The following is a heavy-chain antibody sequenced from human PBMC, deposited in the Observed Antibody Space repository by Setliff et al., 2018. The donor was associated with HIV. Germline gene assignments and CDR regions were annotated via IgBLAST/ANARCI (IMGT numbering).Heavy chain of an antibody. D-gene: IGHD2-21*02. Sequence: GESLKISCKGSGYSFTNYWIAWVRQMSGKGLEWMGSIDPGDSDTRYSPSFQGQVTISADKSISTAFLQWSSLTASDTAMYYCARCSLHYYYYYYMDVWGKGTTVTVSS. CDR1: GYSFTNYW. CDR2: IDPGDSDT. CDR3: ARCSLHYYYYYYMDV. J-gene: IGHJ6*03. V-gene: IGHV5-51*01.